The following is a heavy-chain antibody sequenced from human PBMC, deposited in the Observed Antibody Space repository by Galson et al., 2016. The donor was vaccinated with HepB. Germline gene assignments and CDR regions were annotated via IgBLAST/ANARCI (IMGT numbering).Heavy chain of an antibody. Sequence: SLRLSCAASGFTVSNNYMSWVRQAPGKGLECVSLIYSGGSTSYADSVKGRFTISRDHFKNTLYLQMNSLGAEDTAVYFCTCGRSPGAYWGQGTLVTVSS. CDR2: IYSGGST. CDR1: GFTVSNNY. CDR3: TCGRSPGAY. D-gene: IGHD3-16*02. J-gene: IGHJ4*02. V-gene: IGHV3-53*01.